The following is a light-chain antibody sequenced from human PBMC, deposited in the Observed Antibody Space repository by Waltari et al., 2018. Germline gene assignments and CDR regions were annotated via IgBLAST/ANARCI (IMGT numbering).Light chain of an antibody. V-gene: IGLV2-14*03. J-gene: IGLJ1*01. Sequence: QSALTQPASVSGSPGQSITISCTGTSSDVSGSKYVTWYQHHPGKAPKLMIYDVSNRPSGVSDRFSGSKSGNTASLIISGLQAEDEADYYCSSYTSSSTVFGTGTKVTVL. CDR1: SSDVSGSKY. CDR3: SSYTSSSTV. CDR2: DVS.